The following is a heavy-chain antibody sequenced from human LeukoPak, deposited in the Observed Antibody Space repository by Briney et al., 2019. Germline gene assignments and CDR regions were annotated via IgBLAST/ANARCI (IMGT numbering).Heavy chain of an antibody. CDR2: IYYSGST. Sequence: PSETLSLTCTVSGGSISSSSYYWGWIRQPPGKGLEWIGSIYYSGSTYYNPSLKSRVTISVDTSKNQFSLKLSSVTAADTAVYYCAREISSSQRTVYWHFDLWGRGTLVTVSS. J-gene: IGHJ2*01. CDR3: AREISSSQRTVYWHFDL. CDR1: GGSISSSSYY. D-gene: IGHD6-13*01. V-gene: IGHV4-39*07.